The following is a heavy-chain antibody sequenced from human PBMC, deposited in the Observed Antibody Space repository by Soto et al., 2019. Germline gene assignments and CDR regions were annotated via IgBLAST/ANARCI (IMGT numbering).Heavy chain of an antibody. CDR3: ARDRPHAWLDP. Sequence: QEQLVQSGAEVREPGASVKVSCKASGYTFTNNYIQWVRQAPGQGLEWLAMINPRNGDTRHAQVFQGRITLTRDTSTTTAYMEIKSLRSEDTACYYCARDRPHAWLDPWGQGTLVTVSS. J-gene: IGHJ5*02. CDR2: INPRNGDT. CDR1: GYTFTNNY. V-gene: IGHV1-46*01.